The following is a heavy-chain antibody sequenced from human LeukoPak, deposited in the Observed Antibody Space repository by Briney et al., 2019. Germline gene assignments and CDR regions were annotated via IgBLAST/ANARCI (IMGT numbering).Heavy chain of an antibody. Sequence: PGGSLRLSCAASGFTFSSYAMHWVRQAPGKGLEYVSAISSNGGSTYYANSVKGRFTISRDNSKNTLYLQMGSLRAEDMAVYYCARGALGVAAAGTFDYWGQGTLVTVSS. CDR1: GFTFSSYA. V-gene: IGHV3-64*01. J-gene: IGHJ4*02. CDR3: ARGALGVAAAGTFDY. CDR2: ISSNGGST. D-gene: IGHD6-13*01.